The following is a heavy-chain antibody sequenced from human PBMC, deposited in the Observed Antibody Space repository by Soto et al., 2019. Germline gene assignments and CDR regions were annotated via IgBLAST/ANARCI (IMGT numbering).Heavy chain of an antibody. CDR2: IYYSGST. V-gene: IGHV4-61*01. CDR3: ARGAVTGHDY. CDR1: GGSVSSGSYY. Sequence: PWETLSLTCTVSGGSVSSGSYYWSWIRQPPGKGLEWIGYIYYSGSTNYNPSLKSRVTISVDTSKNQFSLKLSSVTAADTAVYYCARGAVTGHDYWGQGTLVTVSS. D-gene: IGHD2-21*02. J-gene: IGHJ4*02.